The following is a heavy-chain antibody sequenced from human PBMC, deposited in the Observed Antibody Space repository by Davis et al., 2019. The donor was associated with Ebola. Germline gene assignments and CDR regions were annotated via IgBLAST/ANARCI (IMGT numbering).Heavy chain of an antibody. V-gene: IGHV3-48*04. Sequence: GESLKISCTDSVITFSSYAMTWVRQAPGKGLEWVSYISSSGSTIYYADSVKGRFTISRDNAKNSLYLQMNSLRAEDTAVYYCARQWELNYYYGMDVWGKGTTVTVSS. CDR2: ISSSGSTI. J-gene: IGHJ6*04. CDR1: VITFSSYA. CDR3: ARQWELNYYYGMDV. D-gene: IGHD1-26*01.